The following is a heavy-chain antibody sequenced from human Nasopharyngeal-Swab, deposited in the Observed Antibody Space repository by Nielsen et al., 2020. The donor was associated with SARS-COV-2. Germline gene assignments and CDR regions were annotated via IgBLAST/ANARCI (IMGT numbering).Heavy chain of an antibody. D-gene: IGHD3-3*01. J-gene: IGHJ6*02. CDR3: ARDRIEITIFGVVYYGMDV. CDR1: AGTFSSYA. CDR2: IIAIFGTA. Sequence: SVKVSCKASAGTFSSYAISCVRHAPGQVLDWMRGIIAIFGTANYAQKFQGRVTITADKSTSTAYIELSSLRSEDTAVYYCARDRIEITIFGVVYYGMDVWGQGTTVTVSS. V-gene: IGHV1-69*06.